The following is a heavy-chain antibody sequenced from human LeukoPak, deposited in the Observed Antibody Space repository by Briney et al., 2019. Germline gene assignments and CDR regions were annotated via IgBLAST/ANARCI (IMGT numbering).Heavy chain of an antibody. CDR2: ISSSSSYV. D-gene: IGHD6-13*01. V-gene: IGHV3-21*01. J-gene: IGHJ4*02. Sequence: GGSLKLSCQASGFTFSSYSMNWVRQAQGKGLDWVSSISSSSSYVYYADSVKGRFTISRDNAKNSLYLQMNSLRAEDTAVYYCARGSAAGTFDYWGQGTLVTVSS. CDR1: GFTFSSYS. CDR3: ARGSAAGTFDY.